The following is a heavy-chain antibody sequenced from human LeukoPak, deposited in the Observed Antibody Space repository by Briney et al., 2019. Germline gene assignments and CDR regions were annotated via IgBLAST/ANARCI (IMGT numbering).Heavy chain of an antibody. Sequence: KSSETLSLTCAVYGGSFSGYCWSCIRQPPGKGLEWIGEISHSGSANYNPSLKSRVTISVDTSKNQFSLKLSSVTAADTAVYYCARFPYYYGMDVWGQGTTVTVSS. CDR2: ISHSGSA. J-gene: IGHJ6*02. CDR1: GGSFSGYC. CDR3: ARFPYYYGMDV. V-gene: IGHV4-34*01.